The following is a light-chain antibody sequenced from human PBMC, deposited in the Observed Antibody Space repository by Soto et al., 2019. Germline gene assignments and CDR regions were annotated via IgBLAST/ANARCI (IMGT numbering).Light chain of an antibody. CDR3: QQYGSLLPYT. V-gene: IGKV3-20*01. CDR2: GAV. Sequence: EIALTQSPGTLSLSPGERATLSCRANETVRSSSLAWYQQKPGQAPRLLVYGAVNRASGIPDRFSGSGSGTDFTLTISRLEPEDFAVYYCQQYGSLLPYTFGQGTKVDIK. J-gene: IGKJ2*01. CDR1: ETVRSSS.